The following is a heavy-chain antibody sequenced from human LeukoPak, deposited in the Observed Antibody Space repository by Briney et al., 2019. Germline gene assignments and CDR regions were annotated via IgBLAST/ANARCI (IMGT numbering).Heavy chain of an antibody. CDR1: EFSFITYW. CDR2: INQDGSEK. D-gene: IGHD6-6*01. J-gene: IGHJ4*02. Sequence: GGSLRLSCAASEFSFITYWMSWVRQAPGKGREWVANINQDGSEKYYVDSVEGRFTISRDNAKNTLYLQMNSLRAEDTAVYYCAKDMWPFYSSSGYFDYWGQGTLVTVSS. CDR3: AKDMWPFYSSSGYFDY. V-gene: IGHV3-7*01.